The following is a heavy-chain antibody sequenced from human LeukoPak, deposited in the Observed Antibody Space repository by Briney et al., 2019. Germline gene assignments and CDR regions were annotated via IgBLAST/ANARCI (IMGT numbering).Heavy chain of an antibody. D-gene: IGHD5-18*01. CDR3: ARGLIQLWIFDY. CDR2: IIPIFDTA. Sequence: GASVKVSCKASGYTFTGYYMHWVRQAPGQGLEWMGGIIPIFDTANYAQKFQGRVTISTDESTSTAYMELSSLRAEDTAVYYCARGLIQLWIFDYWGQGTLVTVSS. CDR1: GYTFTGYY. J-gene: IGHJ4*02. V-gene: IGHV1-69*05.